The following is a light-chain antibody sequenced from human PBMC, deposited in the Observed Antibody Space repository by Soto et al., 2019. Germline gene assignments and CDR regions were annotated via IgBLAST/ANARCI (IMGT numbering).Light chain of an antibody. V-gene: IGLV1-40*01. CDR3: QSYDSSLSGPYV. CDR1: SSNIGAGYD. J-gene: IGLJ1*01. CDR2: GNS. Sequence: QPVLTQPPSVSGAPGQRVTISCTGSSSNIGAGYDVHWYQQLPGTAPKLLIYGNSNRPSGVPDQFSGSKSGTSASLAITGLQAEDEADYYCQSYDSSLSGPYVFGTGTKVTVL.